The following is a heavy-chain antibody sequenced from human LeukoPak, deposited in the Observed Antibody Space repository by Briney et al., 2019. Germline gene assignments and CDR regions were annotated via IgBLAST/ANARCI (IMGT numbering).Heavy chain of an antibody. CDR3: ARDRAWNYFDY. J-gene: IGHJ4*02. CDR2: ISNDGSRK. CDR1: GFTFSRHG. V-gene: IGHV3-30*03. Sequence: GRSLRLSCAVSGFTFSRHGMHWVRQAPGKGLEWVAIISNDGSRKYYAHSVEGRFTISRDNSKNTLYLQMDSLRAEDTAVYYCARDRAWNYFDYWGQGTLVTVSS. D-gene: IGHD3-3*01.